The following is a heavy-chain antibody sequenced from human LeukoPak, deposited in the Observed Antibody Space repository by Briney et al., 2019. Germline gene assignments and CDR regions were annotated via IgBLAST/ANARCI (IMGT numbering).Heavy chain of an antibody. CDR3: ARGGGGVTIDY. Sequence: SETLSLTCTVSGYSISSGYYWGWIWQPPGKGLEWSGSIYHSGSTYYNPSLKSRVTISVDTSKNQFSLKLSSVTAADTAVYYCARGGGGVTIDYWGQGTLVTVSS. D-gene: IGHD2-21*02. CDR2: IYHSGST. CDR1: GYSISSGYY. J-gene: IGHJ4*02. V-gene: IGHV4-38-2*02.